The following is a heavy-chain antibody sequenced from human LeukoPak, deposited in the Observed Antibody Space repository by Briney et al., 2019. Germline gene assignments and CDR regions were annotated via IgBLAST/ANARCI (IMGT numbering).Heavy chain of an antibody. CDR2: LSYDGSDK. CDR3: ARDLSSYSADYYFDY. CDR1: GFTFSTYP. D-gene: IGHD2-15*01. J-gene: IGHJ4*02. Sequence: GGCLRLSCTASGFTFSTYPMHWVRQAPGKGLEWVAVLSYDGSDKYYADSVKGRFTISRDNSKNTLYLQMNSLRAEDTAVFYCARDLSSYSADYYFDYWGQGTLVTVSS. V-gene: IGHV3-30-3*01.